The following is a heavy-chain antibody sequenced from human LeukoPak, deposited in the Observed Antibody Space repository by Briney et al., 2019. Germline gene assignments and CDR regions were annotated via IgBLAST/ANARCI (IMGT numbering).Heavy chain of an antibody. CDR2: INHSGST. CDR1: GGSFSGYY. CDR3: ARVQLRYFDWLLIDAFDI. D-gene: IGHD3-9*01. V-gene: IGHV4-34*01. J-gene: IGHJ3*02. Sequence: SETLSLTCAVYGGSFSGYYWSWIRQPPGKGLEWIGEINHSGSTNYNPSLRSRDTISVDTSKNQFSLKLSSVTAADTAVYYCARVQLRYFDWLLIDAFDIWGQGTMVTVSS.